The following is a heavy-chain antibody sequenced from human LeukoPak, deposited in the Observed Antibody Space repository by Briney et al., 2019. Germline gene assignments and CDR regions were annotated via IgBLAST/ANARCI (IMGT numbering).Heavy chain of an antibody. J-gene: IGHJ4*02. CDR2: VSSSSSYI. D-gene: IGHD6-13*01. V-gene: IGHV3-21*01. Sequence: GGSLRLSCAASGFTFCSYSMNWVRQAPGKGLEWVSSVSSSSSYIYYADSVEGRFTISRDNAKNTRYLQMSSLRAGDTVVYYGARGKSMAAAGTLFEFDYWGQGTLVSVSS. CDR3: ARGKSMAAAGTLFEFDY. CDR1: GFTFCSYS.